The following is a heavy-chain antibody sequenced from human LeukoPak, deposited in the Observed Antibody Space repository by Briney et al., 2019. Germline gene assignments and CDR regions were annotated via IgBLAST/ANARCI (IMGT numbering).Heavy chain of an antibody. D-gene: IGHD3-22*01. Sequence: GGSLRLSCAASGFTFSGSAMHWVRQASGKGLEWVGRIRSKANSYATAYAASVKGRFTISRDDSKNTAYLQMNSLKTEDTAVYYRTRHSMDYYDSSGYNWGQGTLVTVSS. V-gene: IGHV3-73*01. J-gene: IGHJ4*02. CDR3: TRHSMDYYDSSGYN. CDR2: IRSKANSYAT. CDR1: GFTFSGSA.